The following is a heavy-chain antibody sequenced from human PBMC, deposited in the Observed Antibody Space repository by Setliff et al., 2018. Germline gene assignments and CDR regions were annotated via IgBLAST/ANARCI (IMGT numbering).Heavy chain of an antibody. CDR3: AKGGGRYHSDS. J-gene: IGHJ4*02. Sequence: KPSETLSLTCTVSGGSVSDSTYYWGWVRQPPGKGLEWIGSIYYSGSTYYNPSLRSRVTISVDTSNNQFSLKLTSMTAADTAVYYCAKGGGRYHSDSWGQGILVTVSS. CDR2: IYYSGST. V-gene: IGHV4-39*07. CDR1: GGSVSDSTYY. D-gene: IGHD1-1*01.